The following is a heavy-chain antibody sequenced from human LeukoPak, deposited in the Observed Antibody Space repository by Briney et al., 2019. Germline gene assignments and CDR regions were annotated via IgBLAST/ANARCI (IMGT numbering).Heavy chain of an antibody. CDR3: AKGQDYYGSGSYYNFDY. Sequence: PGGSLRLSCAASGFTFSNYWMHWVRQAPGKGLVWVSRINSDGINTSYADSVKGRFTISRDNSKNTLYLQMNSLRAEDTAVYYCAKGQDYYGSGSYYNFDYWGQGTLVTVSS. D-gene: IGHD3-10*01. V-gene: IGHV3-74*01. J-gene: IGHJ4*02. CDR2: INSDGINT. CDR1: GFTFSNYW.